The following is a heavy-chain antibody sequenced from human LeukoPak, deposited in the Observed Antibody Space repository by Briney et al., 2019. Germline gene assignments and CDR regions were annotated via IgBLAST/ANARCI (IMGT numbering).Heavy chain of an antibody. CDR2: IWYDGSNK. CDR3: ARDDVAVTGALHF. CDR1: GYTFSSYG. D-gene: IGHD6-19*01. Sequence: AGGSLRLSCAASGYTFSSYGMHWVRQAPGKGLEWVAVIWYDGSNKYYADSVKGRFTISRDNSKNTPYLQMNSLRAEDTAVYYCARDDVAVTGALHFWGQGTLVTVSS. V-gene: IGHV3-33*01. J-gene: IGHJ4*02.